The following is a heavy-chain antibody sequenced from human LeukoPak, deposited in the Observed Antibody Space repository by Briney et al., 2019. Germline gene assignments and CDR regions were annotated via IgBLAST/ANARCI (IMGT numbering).Heavy chain of an antibody. Sequence: PGGSLRLSCAASGFTFSSSAMHWVRQASGKGLEWVGRIRSKANSYATAYAASVKGRFTISRDDSKNTAYLQMNSLKTEDTAVYYCTRPLHYCSSTSCYGLDWYFDLWGRGTLVTVSS. CDR1: GFTFSSSA. D-gene: IGHD2-2*01. J-gene: IGHJ2*01. CDR2: IRSKANSYAT. V-gene: IGHV3-73*01. CDR3: TRPLHYCSSTSCYGLDWYFDL.